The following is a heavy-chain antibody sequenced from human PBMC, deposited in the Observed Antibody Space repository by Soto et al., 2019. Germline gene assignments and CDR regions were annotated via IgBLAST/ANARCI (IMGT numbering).Heavy chain of an antibody. CDR2: IYHSGST. V-gene: IGHV4-4*02. Sequence: SETLSLTCAVSGGSISSSNWWSWVRQPPGKGLEWIGEIYHSGSTNYNPSLKSRVTISVDKSKNQFSLKLSSVTAADTAVYYCARGQDIVVVVAAPQGYYYGMDVWGQGTTVT. CDR1: GGSISSSNW. D-gene: IGHD2-15*01. J-gene: IGHJ6*02. CDR3: ARGQDIVVVVAAPQGYYYGMDV.